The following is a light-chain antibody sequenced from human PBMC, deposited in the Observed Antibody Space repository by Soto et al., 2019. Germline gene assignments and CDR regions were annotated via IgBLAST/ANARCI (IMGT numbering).Light chain of an antibody. CDR2: GAS. Sequence: EIVLTQSPGTLSLSPVERATLSCMASQSVSSSYLAWYQQKPGQAPRLLIYGASSRATGIPDRFSGSGSGTDFTLTISRLEPEDFAVYYCQQYGSSALTFGGGTKVDIK. CDR1: QSVSSSY. V-gene: IGKV3-20*01. CDR3: QQYGSSALT. J-gene: IGKJ4*01.